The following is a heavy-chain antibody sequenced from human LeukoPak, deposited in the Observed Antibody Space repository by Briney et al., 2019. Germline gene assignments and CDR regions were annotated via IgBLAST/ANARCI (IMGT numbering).Heavy chain of an antibody. CDR1: GFTCTSSG. D-gene: IGHD2-21*02. J-gene: IGHJ3*02. Sequence: EASVTVSCKASGFTCTSSGFNWVRKPHGQGLGWMGWISAYHGNTNYAERLQGRVTMTTDTSRSTAYMELRGLRSDDSAVYYCARGAYYSGDYSSSDAFDIWGRGTMVSVSS. V-gene: IGHV1-18*01. CDR3: ARGAYYSGDYSSSDAFDI. CDR2: ISAYHGNT.